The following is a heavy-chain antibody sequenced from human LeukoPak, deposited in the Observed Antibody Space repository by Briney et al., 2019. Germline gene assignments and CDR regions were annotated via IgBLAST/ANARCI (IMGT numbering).Heavy chain of an antibody. CDR2: INAGNGNT. V-gene: IGHV1-3*01. Sequence: ASVKVSCKASGYTFTSYAMHWVRQAPGQRLEWMGWINAGNGNTKYSQKFQGRVTITRDTSASTAYMELSSLRSEDTAVYYCVRRDRIIASPLIWGQGTLVTVSS. CDR3: VRRDRIIASPLI. J-gene: IGHJ4*02. CDR1: GYTFTSYA. D-gene: IGHD6-13*01.